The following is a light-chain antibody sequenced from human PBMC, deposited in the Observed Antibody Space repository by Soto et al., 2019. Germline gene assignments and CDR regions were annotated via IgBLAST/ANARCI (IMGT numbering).Light chain of an antibody. J-gene: IGLJ2*01. V-gene: IGLV1-44*01. CDR2: RNN. Sequence: QSVLTQPPSASGTPGQRVTISCSGATSNIGSRTVNWYQHLPPTAPKLLIHRNNQRPSGVSDRFSGSKSDTSASLAISGLQSEDEADYYCAAWDDSLRTFVFGGGTQLTVL. CDR1: TSNIGSRT. CDR3: AAWDDSLRTFV.